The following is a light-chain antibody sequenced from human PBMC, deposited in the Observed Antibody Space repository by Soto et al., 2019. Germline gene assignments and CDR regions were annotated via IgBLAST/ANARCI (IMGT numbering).Light chain of an antibody. CDR2: AAS. V-gene: IGKV1-39*01. CDR3: QQSYSTLFT. J-gene: IGKJ3*01. Sequence: DIQMTQSPSSLSASVGDRVTITCRASQTIIRYLNWYQQKXXRAPNLLIYAASSLQSGVPSRFSGSGSGTEFTLTISSLQPEDFATYYCQQSYSTLFTFGPGTKVEIK. CDR1: QTIIRY.